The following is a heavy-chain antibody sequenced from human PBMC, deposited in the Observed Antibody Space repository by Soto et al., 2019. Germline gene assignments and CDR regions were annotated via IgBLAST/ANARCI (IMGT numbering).Heavy chain of an antibody. D-gene: IGHD3-16*01. CDR3: AREDGGSDY. Sequence: QVQLVESGGGVVKPGRSLRLSCAASGFTFSSYAMHWVRQAPGKGLEWVAVISYEGSNKYYADSVKGRFTISRDNSKNTLYLQMNSLRAEDTAVYYCAREDGGSDYWGQGTLVTVSS. CDR1: GFTFSSYA. J-gene: IGHJ4*02. CDR2: ISYEGSNK. V-gene: IGHV3-30-3*01.